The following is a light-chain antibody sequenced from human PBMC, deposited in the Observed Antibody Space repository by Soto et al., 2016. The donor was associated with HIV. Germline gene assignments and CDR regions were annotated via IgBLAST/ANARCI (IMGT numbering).Light chain of an antibody. CDR3: QVWDSRDDHRV. J-gene: IGLJ3*02. CDR1: NIGIKI. CDR2: DDS. V-gene: IGLV3-21*03. Sequence: SYVLTQPPSVSVAPGKTARITCGGNNIGIKIVHWYQQKPGQAPVLVVYDDSDRPSGIPERFSGSNFGNTATLTISRVEAGDEADYHCQVWDSRDDHRVFGGGTKLTVL.